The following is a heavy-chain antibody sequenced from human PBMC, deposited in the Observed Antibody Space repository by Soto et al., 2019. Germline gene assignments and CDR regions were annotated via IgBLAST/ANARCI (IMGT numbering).Heavy chain of an antibody. Sequence: EVQLLESGGGLVQRGGSLRLSCAASGFTFSSYAMRWVRQAPGKGLEWVSAISGSGGSTYYADSGKGRFTISRDTSKNTLYLQMDSLRAEDTAVYDCAKCSSPGGGPLFDYWGQGTLVTVSS. CDR2: ISGSGGST. V-gene: IGHV3-23*01. J-gene: IGHJ4*02. D-gene: IGHD1-26*01. CDR1: GFTFSSYA. CDR3: AKCSSPGGGPLFDY.